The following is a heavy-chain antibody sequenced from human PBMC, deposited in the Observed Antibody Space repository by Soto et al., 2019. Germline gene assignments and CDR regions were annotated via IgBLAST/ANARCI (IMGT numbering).Heavy chain of an antibody. V-gene: IGHV4-4*02. Sequence: SETLSLTCAVSGGSISSSNWWSWVRQPPGKGLEWIGEIYHSGSTNYNPSLKSRVTISVDKSKNQFSLKLSSVTAADTAVYYCARCTLRFLEWLLPYYYYGMDVWGQGTTVTVSS. CDR1: GGSISSSNW. D-gene: IGHD3-3*01. CDR2: IYHSGST. J-gene: IGHJ6*02. CDR3: ARCTLRFLEWLLPYYYYGMDV.